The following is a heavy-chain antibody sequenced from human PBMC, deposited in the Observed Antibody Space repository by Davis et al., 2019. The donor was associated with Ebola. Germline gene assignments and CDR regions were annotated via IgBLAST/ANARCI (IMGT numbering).Heavy chain of an antibody. V-gene: IGHV1-69*13. Sequence: SVKVSCKASGGTFSSYAISWVRQAPGQGLEWMGGIIPIFGTANYAQKFQGRVTITADESTSTAYMELSSLRSEDTAVYYCATPLGWGGHYFEYWGQGTLVTVSS. CDR2: IIPIFGTA. CDR3: ATPLGWGGHYFEY. J-gene: IGHJ4*02. CDR1: GGTFSSYA. D-gene: IGHD7-27*01.